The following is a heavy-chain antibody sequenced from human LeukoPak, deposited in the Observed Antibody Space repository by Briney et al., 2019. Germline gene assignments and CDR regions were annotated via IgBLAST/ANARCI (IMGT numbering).Heavy chain of an antibody. D-gene: IGHD4-23*01. CDR3: VRDRGYSTFDY. Sequence: GGSLRLSCAASGFTFSYYWMTWVRQAPGKGLEWVANIKEDGSEKYYVDSVKGRFTISRDNAENSLYLQMSRLRAEDTAVYYCVRDRGYSTFDYWGQGTLATVSS. CDR2: IKEDGSEK. CDR1: GFTFSYYW. J-gene: IGHJ4*02. V-gene: IGHV3-7*01.